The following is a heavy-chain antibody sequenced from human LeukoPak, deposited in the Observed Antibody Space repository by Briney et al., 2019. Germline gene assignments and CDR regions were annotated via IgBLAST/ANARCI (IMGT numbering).Heavy chain of an antibody. CDR2: IYYDGNQK. Sequence: GGSLRLSCAASGLKFKTYGMHWVRQAPGEGLEWVAVIYYDGNQKYYGDSVKGRFTVSRDVSENMLYLQMSSLRADDTAVYYCARGGVATAWGAFDVWGQGTMVTVSS. CDR3: ARGGVATAWGAFDV. J-gene: IGHJ3*01. D-gene: IGHD4-23*01. CDR1: GLKFKTYG. V-gene: IGHV3-33*01.